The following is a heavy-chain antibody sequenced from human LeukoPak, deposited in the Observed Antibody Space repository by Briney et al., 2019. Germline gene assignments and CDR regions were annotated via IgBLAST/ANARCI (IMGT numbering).Heavy chain of an antibody. V-gene: IGHV5-51*01. J-gene: IGHJ3*02. Sequence: GESLKISCKGSGYSFTSYWIGWVRQMPGKGLEWMGIIYPGDPDTRYSPSFQGQVTISADKSISTAYLQWSSLKASDTAMYYCARRRYYGSRSYYNVRNAFDIWGQGTMVTVSS. D-gene: IGHD3-10*01. CDR3: ARRRYYGSRSYYNVRNAFDI. CDR1: GYSFTSYW. CDR2: IYPGDPDT.